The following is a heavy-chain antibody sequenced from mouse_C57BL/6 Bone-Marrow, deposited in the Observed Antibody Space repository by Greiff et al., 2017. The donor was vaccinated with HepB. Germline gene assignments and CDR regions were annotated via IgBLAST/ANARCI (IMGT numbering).Heavy chain of an antibody. CDR1: GFNIKDDY. CDR3: ARKEGY. Sequence: VQLQQSGAELVRPGASVKLSCTASGFNIKDDYMHWVKQRPGKGLEWIGRIYPGDGDTNYNGKFKGKATLTADKSSSTAYMQLSSLTSEDSAVYFCARKEGYWGQGTLVTVSA. V-gene: IGHV1-82*01. CDR2: IYPGDGDT. J-gene: IGHJ3*01.